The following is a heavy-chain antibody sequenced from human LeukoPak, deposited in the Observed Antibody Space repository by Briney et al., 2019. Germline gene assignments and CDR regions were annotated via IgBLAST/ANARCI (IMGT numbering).Heavy chain of an antibody. D-gene: IGHD2-15*01. J-gene: IGHJ6*02. V-gene: IGHV1-69*04. CDR1: GGPFNSYA. CDR3: ARYIHPQGLVGYAMDV. Sequence: SVKVSCKAPGGPFNSYAINWVRQAPGQGLEWLGRIIVILGVTNYAQRFQGRVTISADKSTTTAYMELSSLTSEDTAVYYCARYIHPQGLVGYAMDVWGQGTTVIVSS. CDR2: IIVILGVT.